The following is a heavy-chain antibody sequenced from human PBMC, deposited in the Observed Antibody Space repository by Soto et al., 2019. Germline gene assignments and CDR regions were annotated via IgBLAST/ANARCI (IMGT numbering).Heavy chain of an antibody. CDR3: ARSDNSGYKDY. Sequence: QVQLVESGGGVVQPGRSLRLSCAASGFNFSNYGMHWVRQAPGKGLEWVAVIWYDENNKYHIDSVKGRFTISRDNSKNTLYLQMSSLRAEDTAVYYCARSDNSGYKDYWGQGTLVTVSS. D-gene: IGHD3-22*01. CDR1: GFNFSNYG. J-gene: IGHJ4*02. V-gene: IGHV3-33*01. CDR2: IWYDENNK.